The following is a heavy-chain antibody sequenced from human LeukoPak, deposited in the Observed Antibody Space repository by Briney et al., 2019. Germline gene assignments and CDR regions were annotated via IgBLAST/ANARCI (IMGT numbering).Heavy chain of an antibody. Sequence: GESLQISCKGSGYSFTSYWIGWVRQVPGKGLEGMGIIYPGDSDTIYSPSFQGQVTISADKSISTAYLQWSSLKASDTAMYYCARLGAIYDSSGYLRYWGQGTLVTVSS. CDR3: ARLGAIYDSSGYLRY. D-gene: IGHD3-22*01. V-gene: IGHV5-51*01. CDR1: GYSFTSYW. CDR2: IYPGDSDT. J-gene: IGHJ4*02.